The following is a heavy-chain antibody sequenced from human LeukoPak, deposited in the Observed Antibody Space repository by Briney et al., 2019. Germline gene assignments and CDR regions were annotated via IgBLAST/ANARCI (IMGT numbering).Heavy chain of an antibody. J-gene: IGHJ4*02. D-gene: IGHD3-22*01. V-gene: IGHV3-33*01. Sequence: GRSLRLSCAASSGLMFSSHGMHWVRQAPGKGLEWVAVIWYDGSNKYYADSVKGRFTISRDNSKNTLYLQMNSLRAEDTAVYYCARDYYDSSGSFDYWGQGTLVTVSS. CDR1: GLMFSSHG. CDR3: ARDYYDSSGSFDY. CDR2: IWYDGSNK.